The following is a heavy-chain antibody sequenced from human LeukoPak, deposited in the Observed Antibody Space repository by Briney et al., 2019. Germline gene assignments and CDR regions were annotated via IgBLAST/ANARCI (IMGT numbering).Heavy chain of an antibody. CDR1: GFTFSNAW. V-gene: IGHV3-15*01. Sequence: GGSLRLSCAVSGFTFSNAWMTWVRQTPGRGLEWVGRIKSKTDGGTADYAAPVKGRFTISSDDSINMVYLQMNSLKTDDTAVYYCSRLLSTGGYWGQGTLVTVFS. CDR2: IKSKTDGGTA. CDR3: SRLLSTGGY. D-gene: IGHD2-8*02. J-gene: IGHJ4*02.